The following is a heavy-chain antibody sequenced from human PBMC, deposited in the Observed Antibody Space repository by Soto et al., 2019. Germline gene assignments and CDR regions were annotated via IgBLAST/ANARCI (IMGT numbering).Heavy chain of an antibody. J-gene: IGHJ5*02. CDR2: IYPGDSDT. Sequence: LGESLKISCKGSGYSFTSYWIGWVRQMPGKGLEWMGIIYPGDSDTRYSPSFQGQVTISADKSISTAYLQWSSLKASDTAMYYCARHQVAAAGWFDPWGQGTLVTVSS. V-gene: IGHV5-51*01. CDR1: GYSFTSYW. D-gene: IGHD6-13*01. CDR3: ARHQVAAAGWFDP.